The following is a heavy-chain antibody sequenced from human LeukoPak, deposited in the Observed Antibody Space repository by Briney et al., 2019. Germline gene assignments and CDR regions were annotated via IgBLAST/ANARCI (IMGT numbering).Heavy chain of an antibody. Sequence: PGGSLRLSCAASGFTFSSYAMSWVRQAPGKGLEWVSAISGSGGSTYYADSVKGRFTISRDNSKNTLYLQMNSLRAEDTAVYYCARGGELLLWFGELFGYWGQGTLVTVSS. V-gene: IGHV3-23*01. CDR3: ARGGELLLWFGELFGY. CDR1: GFTFSSYA. CDR2: ISGSGGST. D-gene: IGHD3-10*01. J-gene: IGHJ4*02.